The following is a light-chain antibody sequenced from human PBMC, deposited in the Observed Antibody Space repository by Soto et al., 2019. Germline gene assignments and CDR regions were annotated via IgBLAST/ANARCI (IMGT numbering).Light chain of an antibody. J-gene: IGKJ1*01. Sequence: DIQMTQSPSTVSASVGDRVTITCRASQSISSWVAWYQQKPRKAPKLLIYDASSLESGVPSRFSGSGSGTEFTLTISSLQPDDFATYYCQQYKSYSVTFGQGTKVDIK. CDR1: QSISSW. CDR3: QQYKSYSVT. CDR2: DAS. V-gene: IGKV1-5*01.